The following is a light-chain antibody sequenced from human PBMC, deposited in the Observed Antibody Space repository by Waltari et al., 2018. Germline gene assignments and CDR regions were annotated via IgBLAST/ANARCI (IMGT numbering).Light chain of an antibody. CDR2: RSD. J-gene: IGLJ3*02. CDR3: ASWDDSLNGHWV. V-gene: IGLV1-44*01. CDR1: ASNIGGNL. Sequence: QSVLTQPPSASGTPGQRVTISCSGSASNIGGNLVNWYQQLPGKAPKLLIYRSDQRPSGVLDRFSGSKTGTSASLAISGLQSDDEADYFCASWDDSLNGHWVFGGGTKVTVL.